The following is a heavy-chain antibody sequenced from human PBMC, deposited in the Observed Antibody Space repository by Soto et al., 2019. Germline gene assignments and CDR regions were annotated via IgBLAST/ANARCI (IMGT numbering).Heavy chain of an antibody. Sequence: ASVKVSCKASGYTFTSYGISWVRQAPGQGLEWMGWISAYNGNTNYAQNFQGRVTMTEDTSTDTAYMELSSLRSEDTAVYYCAPTTQQPEYFQHWGQGTLVTVSS. CDR3: APTTQQPEYFQH. J-gene: IGHJ1*01. CDR1: GYTFTSYG. D-gene: IGHD6-13*01. CDR2: ISAYNGNT. V-gene: IGHV1-18*01.